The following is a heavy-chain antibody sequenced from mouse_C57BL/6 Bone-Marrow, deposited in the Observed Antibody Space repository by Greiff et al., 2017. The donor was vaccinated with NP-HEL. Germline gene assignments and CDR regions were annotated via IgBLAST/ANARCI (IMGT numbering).Heavy chain of an antibody. D-gene: IGHD2-4*01. J-gene: IGHJ3*01. Sequence: QVQLKESRAELVRPGTSVKVSCKASGYAFTNYLIEWVKQRPGQGLEWIGVINPGSGGTNYNEKFKGKATLTADKSSSTAYMQLSSLTSEDSAVYFCARCDYGWFAYGGQGTLVTVSA. CDR3: ARCDYGWFAY. CDR1: GYAFTNYL. CDR2: INPGSGGT. V-gene: IGHV1-54*01.